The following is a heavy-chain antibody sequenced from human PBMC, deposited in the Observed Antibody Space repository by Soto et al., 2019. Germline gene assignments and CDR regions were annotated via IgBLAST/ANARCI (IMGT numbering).Heavy chain of an antibody. J-gene: IGHJ4*02. V-gene: IGHV3-23*01. CDR3: AKTPIVVVPAAIGGAYYFDY. D-gene: IGHD2-2*01. CDR1: GFTFSSYA. Sequence: GGSLRLSCAASGFTFSSYAMSWVRQAPGKGLEWVSAISGSGGSTYYADSVKGRFTISRDNSKNTLYLQMNSLRAEDTAVYYCAKTPIVVVPAAIGGAYYFDYWGQGTLVTVSS. CDR2: ISGSGGST.